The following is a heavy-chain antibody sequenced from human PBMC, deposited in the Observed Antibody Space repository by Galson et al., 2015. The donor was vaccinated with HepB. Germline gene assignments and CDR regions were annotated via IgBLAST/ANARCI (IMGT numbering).Heavy chain of an antibody. V-gene: IGHV3-30*02. CDR2: IRYDGSNK. Sequence: SLRLSCAAPGLTFSSSGMHWVRQAPGKGLEWVSFIRYDGSNKYYVDSVKGRFTISRDKSKNTLYLQMNSLRAEDTAMYYCAKDLYRGRHHGMDVWGQGTTVTVSS. CDR3: AKDLYRGRHHGMDV. J-gene: IGHJ6*02. D-gene: IGHD1-26*01. CDR1: GLTFSSSG.